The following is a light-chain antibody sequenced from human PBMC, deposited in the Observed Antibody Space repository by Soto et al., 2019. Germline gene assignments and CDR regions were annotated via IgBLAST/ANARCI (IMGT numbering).Light chain of an antibody. V-gene: IGKV1-39*01. J-gene: IGKJ2*01. CDR2: AAS. CDR1: QSISSY. CDR3: QQSYSTPPS. Sequence: DIQMTQSPSSLSASVGDRVTITCRASQSISSYLNWYQQKPGKAPKLLIYAASSLQSGVPSRFNGSGSGTDFTLTISSLQPEDFATYDCQQSYSTPPSFGQGTKLEIK.